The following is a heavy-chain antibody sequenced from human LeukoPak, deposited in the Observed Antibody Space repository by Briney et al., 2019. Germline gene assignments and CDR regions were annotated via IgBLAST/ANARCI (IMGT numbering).Heavy chain of an antibody. CDR1: GYSISSGYY. Sequence: SETLSLTCTVSGYSISSGYYWGWIRQPPGKGLEWIGSIYHSGSTYYNPSLKSRVTISVDTSKNQFSLKLSSVTAADTAVYYCARAYPIYCSGGSCYSGHYFDYWGQGTLVTVSS. CDR3: ARAYPIYCSGGSCYSGHYFDY. D-gene: IGHD2-15*01. V-gene: IGHV4-38-2*02. J-gene: IGHJ4*02. CDR2: IYHSGST.